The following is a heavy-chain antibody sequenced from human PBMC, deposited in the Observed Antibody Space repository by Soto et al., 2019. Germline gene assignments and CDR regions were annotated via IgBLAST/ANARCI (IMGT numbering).Heavy chain of an antibody. V-gene: IGHV3-33*01. CDR2: IWYDGSEK. CDR3: ARWGWGKTTDY. D-gene: IGHD3-16*01. J-gene: IGHJ4*02. CDR1: GFTFRNNG. Sequence: QVQLVQSGGGVVQPGTSLRLSCEASGFTFRNNGMHWVRQAPGKGLEWVAVIWYDGSEKYYADSVKGRFTISRDNSKNTLHLQMNSLRGDDTAVYYCARWGWGKTTDYWGQGALITVSS.